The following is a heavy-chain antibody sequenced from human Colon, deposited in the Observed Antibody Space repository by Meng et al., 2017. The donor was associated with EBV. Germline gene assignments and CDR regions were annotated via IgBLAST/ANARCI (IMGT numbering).Heavy chain of an antibody. CDR2: IYHGGSP. CDR3: ARVMRYQLLRFFDY. D-gene: IGHD2-2*01. Sequence: VQLQESGPELVKPSGTLSLTCAVSGDSVRGFTWWTWVRQPPGKGLEWIGEIYHGGSPNYNPSLESRVTISVDKSKNQFSLDLTSVTAADTAVYFCARVMRYQLLRFFDYWGQGILVTVSS. J-gene: IGHJ4*02. V-gene: IGHV4-4*02. CDR1: GDSVRGFTW.